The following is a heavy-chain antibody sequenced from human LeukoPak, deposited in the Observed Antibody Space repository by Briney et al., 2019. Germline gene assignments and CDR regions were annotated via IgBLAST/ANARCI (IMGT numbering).Heavy chain of an antibody. CDR1: GGSISNSGCFY. Sequence: SETLSLTCTVSGGSISNSGCFYWSWIRQHPGDGLEWIGFISYRGSTYYNPSLKSRVSMSVDTSRSQFSLRLTSVTDEDTAVYYCARISQSSGGFYYWGQGTLGTVSS. D-gene: IGHD2-15*01. CDR2: ISYRGST. CDR3: ARISQSSGGFYY. J-gene: IGHJ4*02. V-gene: IGHV4-31*02.